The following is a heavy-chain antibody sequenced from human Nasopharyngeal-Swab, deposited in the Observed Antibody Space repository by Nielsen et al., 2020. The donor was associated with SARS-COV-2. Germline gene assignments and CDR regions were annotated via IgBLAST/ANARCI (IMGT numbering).Heavy chain of an antibody. J-gene: IGHJ6*02. V-gene: IGHV1-18*01. CDR2: ISAYNGNT. D-gene: IGHD2-15*01. Sequence: ASVQVSCKASGYTFTSYGISWVRQAPAQGLEWMGWISAYNGNTNYAQKLQGRVTMTTDTSTSTAYMELRSLRSDDTAVYYCARGGEYCSGGSCYLNYYYGMDVWGQGTTVTVSS. CDR1: GYTFTSYG. CDR3: ARGGEYCSGGSCYLNYYYGMDV.